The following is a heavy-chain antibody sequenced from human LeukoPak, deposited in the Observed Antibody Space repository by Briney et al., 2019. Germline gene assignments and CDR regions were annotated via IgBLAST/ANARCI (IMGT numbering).Heavy chain of an antibody. CDR3: ARWGSPSYFDY. D-gene: IGHD6-6*01. CDR2: ISSSSYI. CDR1: GFTFSSYS. Sequence: GGSLRLSCAASGFTFSSYSMNWVRQAPGKGLEWVSSISSSSYIYYADSVKGRFTISRDNAKNSLYLQMNSLRAEDTAVYYCARWGSPSYFDYWGQGTLVTVSS. J-gene: IGHJ4*02. V-gene: IGHV3-21*01.